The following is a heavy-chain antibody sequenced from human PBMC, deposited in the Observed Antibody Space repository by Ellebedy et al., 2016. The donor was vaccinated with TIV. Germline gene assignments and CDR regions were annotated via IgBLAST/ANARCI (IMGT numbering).Heavy chain of an antibody. D-gene: IGHD3-16*01. Sequence: GESLKISCAASGFTFSNYAMSWVRQAPGKGLEWVSGTSGGGATTYYADSVKGRFTISRDNSKNTLYLQMNSLETEDTAVYHCVTGDYFWGDYWGQGTLVTVSS. CDR2: TSGGGATT. V-gene: IGHV3-23*01. J-gene: IGHJ4*02. CDR1: GFTFSNYA. CDR3: VTGDYFWGDY.